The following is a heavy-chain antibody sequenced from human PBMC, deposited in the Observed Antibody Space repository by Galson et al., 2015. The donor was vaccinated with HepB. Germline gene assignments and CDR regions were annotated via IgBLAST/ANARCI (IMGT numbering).Heavy chain of an antibody. CDR1: GYSFTSYW. CDR3: ARHALKKKQYNWFDP. CDR2: IYPGDSDT. V-gene: IGHV5-51*01. Sequence: QSGAEVKKPGESLKISCKGSGYSFTSYWIGWVRQMPGKGLEWMGIIYPGDSDTRYSPSFQGQVTISADKSISTAYLQWSSLKASDTAMYYCARHALKKKQYNWFDPWGQGTLVTVSS. D-gene: IGHD4-11*01. J-gene: IGHJ5*02.